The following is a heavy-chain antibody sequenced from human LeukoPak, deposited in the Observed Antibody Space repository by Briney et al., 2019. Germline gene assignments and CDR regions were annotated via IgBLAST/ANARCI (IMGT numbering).Heavy chain of an antibody. Sequence: ASVKVSCKASGYTFTSYGISWVRQVPGQGLEWMGRINPNSGGTNYAQKFQGRVTMTRDTSISTAYMELSRLRSDDTAVYYCLTTGCSGGGNCLYYFDYWGQGTLVTVSS. D-gene: IGHD2-15*01. CDR3: LTTGCSGGGNCLYYFDY. J-gene: IGHJ4*02. CDR1: GYTFTSYG. V-gene: IGHV1-2*06. CDR2: INPNSGGT.